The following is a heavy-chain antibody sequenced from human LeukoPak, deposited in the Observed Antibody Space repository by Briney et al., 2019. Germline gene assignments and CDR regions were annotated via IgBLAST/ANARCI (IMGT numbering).Heavy chain of an antibody. CDR1: GYSISSGYY. J-gene: IGHJ4*02. CDR3: ARGSRVMITFGGVIRD. CDR2: IYHSGST. Sequence: PSGTLSLTCTVSGYSISSGYYWGWIRQPPGKGLEWIGSIYHSGSTYYNPSLKSRVTISVDTSKNQFSLKLSSVTAADTAVYYCARGSRVMITFGGVIRDWGQGTLVTVSS. V-gene: IGHV4-38-2*02. D-gene: IGHD3-16*01.